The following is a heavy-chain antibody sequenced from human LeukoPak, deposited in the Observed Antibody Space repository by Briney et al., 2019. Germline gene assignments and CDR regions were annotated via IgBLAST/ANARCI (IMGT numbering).Heavy chain of an antibody. D-gene: IGHD2-8*02. CDR1: GGSFSGYY. CDR2: INHSGST. J-gene: IGHJ5*02. V-gene: IGHV4-34*01. CDR3: ARGRPDIVRVVVRIRFDP. Sequence: PSETLSLTCAVYGGSFSGYYWSWIRQPPGKGLEWIGEINHSGSTNYNPSLKSRVTISADMSKNQFSLKLSSVTAADTAVYYCARGRPDIVRVVVRIRFDPWGQGTLVTVCS.